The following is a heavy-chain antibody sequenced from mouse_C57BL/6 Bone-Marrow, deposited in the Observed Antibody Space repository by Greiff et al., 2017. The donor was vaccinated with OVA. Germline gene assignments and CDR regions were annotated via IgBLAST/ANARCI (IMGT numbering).Heavy chain of an antibody. Sequence: EVKVVESGGGLVQSGRPLRLSCATSGFTFSDFYMEWVRQAPGKGLEWIAASRNKANDYTTEYSASVKGRFIVSRDTSQSILYLQMNALRAEDTAIYYCARGRLRRLHWYFDVWGTGTTVTVSS. CDR3: ARGRLRRLHWYFDV. J-gene: IGHJ1*03. CDR1: GFTFSDFY. CDR2: SRNKANDYTT. V-gene: IGHV7-1*01. D-gene: IGHD2-4*01.